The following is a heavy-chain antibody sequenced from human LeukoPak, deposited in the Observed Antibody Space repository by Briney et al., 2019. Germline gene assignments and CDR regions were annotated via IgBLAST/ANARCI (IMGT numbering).Heavy chain of an antibody. CDR1: EFTYSAYA. V-gene: IGHV3-23*01. J-gene: IGHJ3*02. D-gene: IGHD4-23*01. CDR3: ARRYGGWGAFDI. Sequence: GGSLRLSCAASEFTYSAYAMSWVRQAPGKGLEWVSTISGDGRGTFYADSVKGRFTISRDDSKTTLFLQMNSLRAEDTAIYYCARRYGGWGAFDIWGQGTVVTVPS. CDR2: ISGDGRGT.